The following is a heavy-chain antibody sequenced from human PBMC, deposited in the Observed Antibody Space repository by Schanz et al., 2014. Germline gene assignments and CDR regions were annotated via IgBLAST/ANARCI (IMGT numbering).Heavy chain of an antibody. CDR1: GYTFTGYY. J-gene: IGHJ4*02. Sequence: QLQLVQSGAEMKKPGASVKVSCKASGYTFTGYYMHWVRQAPGQGLEWMGWINPNSDTTNYAQKFQGWVTMTRDTSISTAYMELSRLKSDDTAVYYCARAFGGYDPAGALDYWGQGTLVTVSS. V-gene: IGHV1-2*04. CDR2: INPNSDTT. D-gene: IGHD5-12*01. CDR3: ARAFGGYDPAGALDY.